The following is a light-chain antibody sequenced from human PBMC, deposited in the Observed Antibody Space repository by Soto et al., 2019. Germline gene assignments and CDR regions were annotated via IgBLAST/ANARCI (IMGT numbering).Light chain of an antibody. CDR3: QQYGSSLIT. CDR2: GAS. V-gene: IGKV3-20*01. J-gene: IGKJ5*01. CDR1: QSVGSN. Sequence: EIVLTQSPGTVSLSPGETATLSCRASQSVGSNLSWYQQKPGRAPRLVIYGASSTATGIPDRFSGSGSGTDFTLTISRLEPEDFALYYCQQYGSSLITFGQGTRLEIK.